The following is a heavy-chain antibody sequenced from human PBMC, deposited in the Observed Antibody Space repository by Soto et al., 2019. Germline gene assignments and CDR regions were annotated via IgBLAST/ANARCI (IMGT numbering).Heavy chain of an antibody. D-gene: IGHD2-15*01. Sequence: QVQLQESGPGLVKPSQTLSLTCTVSGGSISSDDYYWSWIRQPPGKGLEWIGYIYYSGSTYYNPSLESRSAISVDTSKNQFSLKLSSVTAADTAVYYCARKNVLAATLDYWGQGTLVTVSS. CDR1: GGSISSDDYY. J-gene: IGHJ4*02. CDR2: IYYSGST. CDR3: ARKNVLAATLDY. V-gene: IGHV4-30-4*01.